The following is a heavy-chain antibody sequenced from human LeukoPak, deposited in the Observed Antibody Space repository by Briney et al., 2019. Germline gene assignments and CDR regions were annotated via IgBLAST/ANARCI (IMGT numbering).Heavy chain of an antibody. CDR3: ASLGYDSSGYYYA. CDR2: ISSSSSYI. J-gene: IGHJ4*02. Sequence: GGSLRLSCAASGFTFSSYSMNWVRQAPGKGLEWVSSISSSSSYIYYADSVKGRFTISRDNAKNSLYLQMNSLRAEDTAVYYCASLGYDSSGYYYARGQGTLVTVSS. D-gene: IGHD3-22*01. V-gene: IGHV3-21*01. CDR1: GFTFSSYS.